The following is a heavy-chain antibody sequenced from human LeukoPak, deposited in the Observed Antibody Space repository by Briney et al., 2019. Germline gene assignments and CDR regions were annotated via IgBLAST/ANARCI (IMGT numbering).Heavy chain of an antibody. CDR2: INPSGGST. CDR1: GYTFTSYY. CDR3: AKGRGYSYGYGSVDY. J-gene: IGHJ4*02. Sequence: ASVKVSCKASGYTFTSYYMHWVRQAPGQGLEWMGIINPSGGSTSYAQKFQGRVTMTRDMSTSTVYMELSSLRAEDTALYYCAKGRGYSYGYGSVDYWGQGTLVTVSS. V-gene: IGHV1-46*01. D-gene: IGHD5-18*01.